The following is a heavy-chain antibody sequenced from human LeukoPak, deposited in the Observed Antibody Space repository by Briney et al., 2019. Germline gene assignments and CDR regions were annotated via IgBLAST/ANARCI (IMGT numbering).Heavy chain of an antibody. CDR1: GFTFRNYL. CDR2: ISSTGGTI. Sequence: GGSLRLFCAASGFTFRNYLMNWVRQAPGKGLEWVSFISSTGGTIYYADSVKGRFTISRDNAKNSLYLQMNSLRAEDTAVYYCARDELVGGWPYWGQGTLVTVSS. V-gene: IGHV3-48*04. CDR3: ARDELVGGWPY. J-gene: IGHJ4*02. D-gene: IGHD6-19*01.